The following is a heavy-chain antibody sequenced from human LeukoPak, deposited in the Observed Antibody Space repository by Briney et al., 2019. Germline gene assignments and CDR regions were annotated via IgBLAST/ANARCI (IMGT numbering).Heavy chain of an antibody. V-gene: IGHV5-51*01. Sequence: GESLKISCKGSGYSFTSYWIGWVRQMPGKGLEWMGIIYPGDSDTRYSPSFQGQVTIPADKSISTAYLQWSSLKASDTAMYYCARHSSGWYVERTYMDVWGQGTTVTVSS. D-gene: IGHD6-19*01. CDR3: ARHSSGWYVERTYMDV. CDR2: IYPGDSDT. J-gene: IGHJ6*02. CDR1: GYSFTSYW.